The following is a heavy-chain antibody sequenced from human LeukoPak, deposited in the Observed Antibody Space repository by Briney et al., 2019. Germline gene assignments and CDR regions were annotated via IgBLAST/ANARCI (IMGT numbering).Heavy chain of an antibody. CDR2: IYSGGST. J-gene: IGHJ4*02. V-gene: IGHV3-53*01. CDR3: VRGGVGTSGYFDY. D-gene: IGHD3-10*01. CDR1: GFTVSSNY. Sequence: GGSLRLSCAASGFTVSSNYMSWVRQAPGKGLEWISVIYSGGSTYYADSVKGRFTISRDNSKNTLYLQMNSLRVDDTAVYYCVRGGVGTSGYFDYWGQGTLVTVSS.